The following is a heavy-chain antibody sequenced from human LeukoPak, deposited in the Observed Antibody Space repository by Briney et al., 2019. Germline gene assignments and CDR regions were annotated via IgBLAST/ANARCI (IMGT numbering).Heavy chain of an antibody. CDR3: ARSLPLWSGYLSHRWFDP. CDR1: VGSFSGYC. CDR2: INHSGST. V-gene: IGHV4-34*01. D-gene: IGHD3-3*01. Sequence: SETLSLTCAVYVGSFSGYCWSWIRQPPGKGLEWIGEINHSGSTNYNPSLKSRVTISVDTSKNQFSLKLSSVTAADTAVYYCARSLPLWSGYLSHRWFDPWGQGTLVTVSS. J-gene: IGHJ5*02.